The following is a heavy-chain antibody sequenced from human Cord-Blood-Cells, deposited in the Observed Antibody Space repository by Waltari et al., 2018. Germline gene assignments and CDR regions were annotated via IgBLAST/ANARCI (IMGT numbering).Heavy chain of an antibody. CDR2: IYYSGST. V-gene: IGHV4-39*01. CDR1: GGSISSSSYY. Sequence: QLQLQESGPGLVKPSETLSLTCTVSGGSISSSSYYWGWIRQPPGKGLEWIGSIYYSGSTYHNPSLTGRVTISVDTSKNQFSQKLSSGTAADTAVYYCARRDSSSWYYYYYGMDVWGQGTTVTVSS. CDR3: ARRDSSSWYYYYYGMDV. D-gene: IGHD6-13*01. J-gene: IGHJ6*02.